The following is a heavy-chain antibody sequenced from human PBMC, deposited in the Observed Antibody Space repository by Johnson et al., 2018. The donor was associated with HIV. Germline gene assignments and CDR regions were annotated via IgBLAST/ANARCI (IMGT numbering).Heavy chain of an antibody. CDR2: IKQDGSER. V-gene: IGHV3-7*01. CDR1: GFTFSSYW. Sequence: VQLVESGGGVVQPGGSPRLSCAASGFTFSSYWMSWVRHAPGKGLEWVANIKQDGSERYFVDSVKGRFTISRDSSKNTLYLQMNSLRIEDTAVYFCARDYPYDRSPRGAFGIWGQGTMVTVSS. J-gene: IGHJ3*02. CDR3: ARDYPYDRSPRGAFGI. D-gene: IGHD3-22*01.